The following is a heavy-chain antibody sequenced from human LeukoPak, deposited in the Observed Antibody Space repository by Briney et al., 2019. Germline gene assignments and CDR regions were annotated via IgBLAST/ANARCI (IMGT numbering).Heavy chain of an antibody. J-gene: IGHJ3*01. Sequence: GGSLRLSCAASGFTVSNNYMTWVRQAPGKGLEWVSVLFGGGSTSYADSVKGRFTISRDNSKNTLYLQMNSLRAEDTAVYYCATKYGDRLPPEVWGQGTMVTVSS. CDR1: GFTVSNNY. CDR2: LFGGGST. D-gene: IGHD4-17*01. V-gene: IGHV3-66*01. CDR3: ATKYGDRLPPEV.